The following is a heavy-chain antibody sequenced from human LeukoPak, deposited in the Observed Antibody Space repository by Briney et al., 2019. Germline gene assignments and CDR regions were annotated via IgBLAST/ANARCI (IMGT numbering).Heavy chain of an antibody. CDR1: GYSCTSSW. CDR3: ATQPGEGLFDP. J-gene: IGHJ5*02. V-gene: IGHV5-51*01. Sequence: GESLKFSGKCSGYSCTSSWIGGGRQLRGKGLGGMGIIYAGDSDTRYSPSFQGQVTISADKSISTAYLQWSSLKASDTAMYYCATQPGEGLFDPWGQGTLVTVSS. CDR2: IYAGDSDT.